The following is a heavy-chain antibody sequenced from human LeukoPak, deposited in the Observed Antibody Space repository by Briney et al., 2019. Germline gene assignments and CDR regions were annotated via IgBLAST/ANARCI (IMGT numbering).Heavy chain of an antibody. CDR3: AKDWGERWTIDY. D-gene: IGHD3-16*01. CDR1: GFTFRSDA. V-gene: IGHV3-30*02. Sequence: GGSLRLSCAASGFTFRSDAMHWVRQAACKGLEWVSFIPYDGTNKYYVDSVKGRFTISRDNSKNTLYLQMNSLRAEDTAVYYCAKDWGERWTIDYWGQGTLVTVSS. J-gene: IGHJ4*02. CDR2: IPYDGTNK.